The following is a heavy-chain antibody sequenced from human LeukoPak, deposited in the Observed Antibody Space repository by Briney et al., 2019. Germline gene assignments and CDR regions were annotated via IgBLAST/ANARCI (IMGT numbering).Heavy chain of an antibody. CDR2: ISNISSYI. CDR1: GFTFSSYS. J-gene: IGHJ4*02. V-gene: IGHV3-21*01. D-gene: IGHD2-2*01. Sequence: PGGSLRLSCAASGFTFSSYSMNWVRQAPGKGLEWVSSISNISSYIYYADSVKGRFTISRDNAKNSLYLQMNSLRAEDTAVYYCARDHGRGYCSSTSCHFGYWGQGTLVTVSS. CDR3: ARDHGRGYCSSTSCHFGY.